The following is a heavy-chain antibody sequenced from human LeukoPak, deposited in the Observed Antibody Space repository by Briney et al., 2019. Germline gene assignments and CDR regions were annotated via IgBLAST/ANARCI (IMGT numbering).Heavy chain of an antibody. D-gene: IGHD2-21*02. Sequence: GGSLRLSCAASGFTFSNYAMSWVRQAPGKGLEWVSAINLGGDTYYADSVKGRFTMSRDNSNKTLYLQMNNLRAGDTAVYYCAKGGDTSSRGRGRYWGQGTLVTVSS. CDR3: AKGGDTSSRGRGRY. V-gene: IGHV3-23*01. CDR2: INLGGDT. CDR1: GFTFSNYA. J-gene: IGHJ4*02.